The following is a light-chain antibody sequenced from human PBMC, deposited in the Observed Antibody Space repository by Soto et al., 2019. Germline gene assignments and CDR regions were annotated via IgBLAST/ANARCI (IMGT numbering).Light chain of an antibody. V-gene: IGKV3-20*01. Sequence: EIVLTQSPGSLSLSPGERATLSCRSSQSLSSSYIAWYQQKPGQAPRLLISGASSRATGIPDRFSGSGSGTDFTLTISRLEPEDFAGSHCQQFHISPYAFGQGTKLEIK. J-gene: IGKJ2*01. CDR1: QSLSSSY. CDR3: QQFHISPYA. CDR2: GAS.